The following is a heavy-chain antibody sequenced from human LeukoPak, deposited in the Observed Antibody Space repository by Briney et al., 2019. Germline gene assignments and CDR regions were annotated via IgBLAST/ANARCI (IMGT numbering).Heavy chain of an antibody. Sequence: SQTLSLTCGVSGGSISSTNWYSWVRQPPGQGLQWIGEISLSGLTNYNPSLKSRVTMSLDKSKNLLSLTLTSVTAADTAVYYCSRESGAFSPFGYWGQGTLVTVTS. D-gene: IGHD1-26*01. CDR3: SRESGAFSPFGY. CDR2: ISLSGLT. V-gene: IGHV4-4*02. CDR1: GGSISSTNW. J-gene: IGHJ4*02.